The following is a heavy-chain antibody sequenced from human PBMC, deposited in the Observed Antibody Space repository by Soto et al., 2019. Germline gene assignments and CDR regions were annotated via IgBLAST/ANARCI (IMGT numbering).Heavy chain of an antibody. CDR3: AKPNGSSWYYFDY. D-gene: IGHD6-13*01. Sequence: GGSLRLSCAASGFTFDDYAMHWVRQAPGKGLEWVSLISWDGGSTYNADSVKGRFTISRDNSKNSPYLQMNSLRAEDTALYYCAKPNGSSWYYFDYWGQGTLVTVSS. CDR1: GFTFDDYA. V-gene: IGHV3-43D*03. J-gene: IGHJ4*02. CDR2: ISWDGGST.